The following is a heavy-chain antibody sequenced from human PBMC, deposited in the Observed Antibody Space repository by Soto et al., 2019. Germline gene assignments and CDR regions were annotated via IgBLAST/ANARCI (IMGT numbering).Heavy chain of an antibody. V-gene: IGHV3-23*01. CDR2: ISGSGGST. CDR3: AKDGVAAAVLSRGYYYY. D-gene: IGHD6-13*01. CDR1: GFTFSSYA. J-gene: IGHJ4*02. Sequence: GGSLRLSCAASGFTFSSYAMSWVRQAPWKGLEWVSAISGSGGSTYYADSVKGRFTISRDNSKNTLYLQMNSLRAEDTAVYYCAKDGVAAAVLSRGYYYYWGQGTLVTVYS.